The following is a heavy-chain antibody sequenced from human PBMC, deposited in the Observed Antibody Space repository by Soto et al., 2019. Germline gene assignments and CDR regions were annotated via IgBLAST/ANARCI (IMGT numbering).Heavy chain of an antibody. J-gene: IGHJ5*02. CDR1: GYTFTDYY. CDR3: ARGDVRVVASFDP. V-gene: IGHV1-2*02. D-gene: IGHD2-15*01. CDR2: INPNSGGT. Sequence: ASVKVSCKASGYTFTDYYTHWVRQAPGQGLEWMGWINPNSGGTNYAQKFQGRVTMTRDTSISTAYMELSRLISDDTAVYYCARGDVRVVASFDPWGQGALVTVSS.